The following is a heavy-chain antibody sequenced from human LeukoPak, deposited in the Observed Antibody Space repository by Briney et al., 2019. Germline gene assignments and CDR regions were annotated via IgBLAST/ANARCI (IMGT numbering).Heavy chain of an antibody. Sequence: GGSLRLSCAASGFTFSSYAMSWVRQAPGKGLEWVSAISGGGGSTYYADSVKGRFTISRDNSKNTLYLQVNSLRAEDTAVYYCAKGGKWDVTPFDYWGQGTLVTVSS. V-gene: IGHV3-23*01. CDR1: GFTFSSYA. D-gene: IGHD1-26*01. CDR2: ISGGGGST. CDR3: AKGGKWDVTPFDY. J-gene: IGHJ4*02.